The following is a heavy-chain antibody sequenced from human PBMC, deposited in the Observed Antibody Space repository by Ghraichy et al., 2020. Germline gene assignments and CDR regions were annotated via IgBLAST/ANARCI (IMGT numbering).Heavy chain of an antibody. J-gene: IGHJ4*02. CDR3: ARVRGVPITMIVVVITESQYLDY. CDR2: INHSGST. CDR1: GGSFSGYY. V-gene: IGHV4-34*01. Sequence: SETLSLTCAVYGGSFSGYYWSWIRQPPGKGLEWIGEINHSGSTNYNPSLKSRVTISVDTSKNQFSLKLSSVTAAATAVYYCARVRGVPITMIVVVITESQYLDYWGQGTLVTVSS. D-gene: IGHD3-22*01.